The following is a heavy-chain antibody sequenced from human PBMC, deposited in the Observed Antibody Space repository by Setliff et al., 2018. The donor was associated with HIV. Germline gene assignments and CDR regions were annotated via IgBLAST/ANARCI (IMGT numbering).Heavy chain of an antibody. V-gene: IGHV4-59*11. CDR1: GGSINSHY. CDR3: ARGAITMVRSPYYMDV. D-gene: IGHD3-10*01. CDR2: SHYSGSP. J-gene: IGHJ6*03. Sequence: KTSETLSLTCTVPGGSINSHYWSWIRQPPGKGLEWIGYSHYSGSPHYNPSLKSRVTISVDTSKNQFSLKLSSVAAADTAVYYCARGAITMVRSPYYMDVWGKGTTVTVSS.